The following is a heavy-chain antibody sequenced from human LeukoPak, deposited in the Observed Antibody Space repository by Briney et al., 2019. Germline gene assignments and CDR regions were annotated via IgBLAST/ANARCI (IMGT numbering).Heavy chain of an antibody. CDR1: GFSFSIYG. J-gene: IGHJ4*02. D-gene: IGHD3-10*01. Sequence: GGSLRVSRAASGFSFSIYGMSWVRQTPGKGLEWVSAIIASGVSTFHADSVKGRFTISRDNSKNTLYLQMNSLRAEDTAVYYCEKCMRFGELYLDYWGQGTLVTVSS. CDR2: IIASGVST. V-gene: IGHV3-23*01. CDR3: EKCMRFGELYLDY.